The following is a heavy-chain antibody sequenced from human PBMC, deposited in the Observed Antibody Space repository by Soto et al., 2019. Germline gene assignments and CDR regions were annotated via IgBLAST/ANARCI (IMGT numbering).Heavy chain of an antibody. Sequence: PGGSLRLSCAASGFTFSSYAMSWVRQAPGKGLEWVSAISGSGGSTYYADSVKGRFTISRDNSKNTLYLQMNSLRAEDTAVYYCSKDSEYYGSGSYSYYYYMGVWGKGTTVTVSS. V-gene: IGHV3-23*01. CDR2: ISGSGGST. D-gene: IGHD3-10*01. J-gene: IGHJ6*03. CDR1: GFTFSSYA. CDR3: SKDSEYYGSGSYSYYYYMGV.